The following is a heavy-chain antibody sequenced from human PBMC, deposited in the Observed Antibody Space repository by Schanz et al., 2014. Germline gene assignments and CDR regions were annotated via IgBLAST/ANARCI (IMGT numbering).Heavy chain of an antibody. Sequence: VQLLESGGGLVQPGGSLKLSCSASGFTFRNYALSWVRQAPGKGLAWVSAISGSGGSTYYADSVKGRFTISRDNSNHTLYLQMNSLRADDTAVYYCVKEGTVVSGSPRDYWGQGALVTVSS. CDR3: VKEGTVVSGSPRDY. CDR2: ISGSGGST. J-gene: IGHJ4*02. V-gene: IGHV3-23*01. CDR1: GFTFRNYA. D-gene: IGHD3-10*01.